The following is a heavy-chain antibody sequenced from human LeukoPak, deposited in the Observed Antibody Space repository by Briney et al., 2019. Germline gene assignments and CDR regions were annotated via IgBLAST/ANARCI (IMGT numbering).Heavy chain of an antibody. CDR3: VKIVQFTAATGTGLDY. CDR2: IWHDGSYI. CDR1: GFTFGSFG. D-gene: IGHD6-13*01. Sequence: TGGSLRLSCAASGFTFGSFGMHWVRQAPGKGLDWVAVIWHDGSYIYYADSVKGRFTISRDNSKNTLYLQMNSLRAADTAVYYCVKIVQFTAATGTGLDYWGQGTLVTVSS. J-gene: IGHJ4*02. V-gene: IGHV3-33*06.